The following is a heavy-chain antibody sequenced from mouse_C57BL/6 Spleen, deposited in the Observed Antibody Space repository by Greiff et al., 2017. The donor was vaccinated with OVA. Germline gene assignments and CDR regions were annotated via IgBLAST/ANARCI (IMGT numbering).Heavy chain of an antibody. CDR1: GYTFTSYW. CDR2: IDPNRGGT. J-gene: IGHJ3*01. CDR3: ARDRDSNYGFAY. Sequence: QVQLQQPGAELVKPGASVKLSCKASGYTFTSYWMHWVKQRPGRGLEWIGRIDPNRGGTKYNEKFKSKATLTVDKPSSTAYMQLSSLTSEDSAVYYCARDRDSNYGFAYWGQGTLVTVSA. D-gene: IGHD2-5*01. V-gene: IGHV1-72*01.